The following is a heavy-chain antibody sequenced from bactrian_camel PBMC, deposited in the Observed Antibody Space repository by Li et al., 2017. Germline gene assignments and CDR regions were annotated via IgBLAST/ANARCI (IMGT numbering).Heavy chain of an antibody. J-gene: IGHJ4*01. V-gene: IGHV3S1*01. CDR1: GFTFGNYW. CDR3: AKAVGGNVFADYGD. CDR2: IISSGRLT. Sequence: VQLVESGGGSVQAGGSLRLSCVGSGFTFGNYWMYWVRRTPGKGLECVGGIISSGRLTRLADSLKDRFTISRDNAKNTVYLQLDGPKTEDTARYYCAKAVGGNVFADYGDWGQGTQVTVS. D-gene: IGHD5*01.